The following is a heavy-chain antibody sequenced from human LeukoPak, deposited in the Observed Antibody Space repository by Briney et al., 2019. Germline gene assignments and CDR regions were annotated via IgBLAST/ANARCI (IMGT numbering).Heavy chain of an antibody. Sequence: GGSLRLSCAASGFTFSNYWMTWVRQAPGKGLEWVSAISNNGGYTYYADSVQGRFTISRDNSKSTLCLQMNSLRAEDTAVYYCAKQLGYCSDGSCYFPYWGQGTLVTVSS. CDR3: AKQLGYCSDGSCYFPY. V-gene: IGHV3-23*01. CDR1: GFTFSNYW. D-gene: IGHD2-15*01. J-gene: IGHJ4*02. CDR2: ISNNGGYT.